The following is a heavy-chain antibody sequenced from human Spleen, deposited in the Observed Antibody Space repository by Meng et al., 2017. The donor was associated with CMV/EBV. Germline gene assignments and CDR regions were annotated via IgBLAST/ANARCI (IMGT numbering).Heavy chain of an antibody. D-gene: IGHD6-6*01. CDR3: ARDLEYSSSSGWFDP. Sequence: ASVKVSCKASGYTFTSYDINWVRQATGQGLEWMGWMNPNSGTAGYAQKFQGRVTMTRDTSTSTVYMELSSLRSEDTAVYYCARDLEYSSSSGWFDPWGQGTLVTVSS. J-gene: IGHJ5*02. CDR2: MNPNSGTA. V-gene: IGHV1-8*01. CDR1: GYTFTSYD.